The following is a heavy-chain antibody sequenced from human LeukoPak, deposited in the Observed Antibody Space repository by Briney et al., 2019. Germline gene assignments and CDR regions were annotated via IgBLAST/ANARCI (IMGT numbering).Heavy chain of an antibody. CDR2: MNPNSGNT. CDR1: GYTFTSFD. D-gene: IGHD6-13*01. Sequence: ASVKVSCKASGYTFTSFDINWVRQATGQELEWMGWMNPNSGNTGYAQKFQGRVTMTRNTSISTAYMELSSLRSEDTAVYYCARGFGGRRSSSYYKFDYWGQGTLVTVAS. J-gene: IGHJ4*02. V-gene: IGHV1-8*01. CDR3: ARGFGGRRSSSYYKFDY.